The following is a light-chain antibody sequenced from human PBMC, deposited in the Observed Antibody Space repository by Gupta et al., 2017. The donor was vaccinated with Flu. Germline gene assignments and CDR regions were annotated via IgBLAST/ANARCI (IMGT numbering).Light chain of an antibody. V-gene: IGKV4-1*01. CDR3: QQYYDTPQT. CDR1: QSVLSSSNNKNY. J-gene: IGKJ1*01. CDR2: WAS. Sequence: NCKASQSVLSSSNNKNYLAWFQHKPGQPPRFLIHWASTRESGVPDRFSGSGSGTDFTLTISSLQAEDVAVYFCQQYYDTPQTFGQGTKVEIK.